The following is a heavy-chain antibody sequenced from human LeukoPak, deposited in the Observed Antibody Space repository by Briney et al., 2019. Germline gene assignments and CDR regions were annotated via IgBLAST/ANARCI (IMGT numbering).Heavy chain of an antibody. J-gene: IGHJ4*02. V-gene: IGHV3-74*01. CDR1: GFTFSSYW. D-gene: IGHD2-15*01. CDR2: INSDGSST. Sequence: PGGSLRLSCAASGFTFSSYWMHWVRHAPGKGLVWVSRINSDGSSTSYADSVKGRFTISRDNAKNTLYLQMNSLRAEDTAVYYCARVPIRYCSGGSCPPQLDYWGQGTLVTVSS. CDR3: ARVPIRYCSGGSCPPQLDY.